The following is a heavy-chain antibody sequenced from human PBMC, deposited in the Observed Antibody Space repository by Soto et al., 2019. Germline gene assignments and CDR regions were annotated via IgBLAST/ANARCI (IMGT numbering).Heavy chain of an antibody. CDR2: ISAYNGNT. Sequence: QVQLVQSGAEVKKPGASVQVSCKASGYTFTSYGISWVRQAPGQGLEWMGWISAYNGNTNYAQKLQGRVTMTTDTSTSTAYMELRSLRSDDTAVYYCANTRYDILTGPYYYYMGVWGKGTTVTVSS. J-gene: IGHJ6*03. CDR3: ANTRYDILTGPYYYYMGV. CDR1: GYTFTSYG. D-gene: IGHD3-9*01. V-gene: IGHV1-18*01.